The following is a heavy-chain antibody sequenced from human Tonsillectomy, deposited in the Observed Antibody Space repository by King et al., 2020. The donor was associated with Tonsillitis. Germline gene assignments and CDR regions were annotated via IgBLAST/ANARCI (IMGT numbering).Heavy chain of an antibody. CDR1: GFTFNDYA. J-gene: IGHJ3*01. CDR2: IISSGGNT. CDR3: AKTNYDFWSGFTAGAFDV. V-gene: IGHV3-23*04. D-gene: IGHD3-3*01. Sequence: VQLVQSGGGLVQPGGSLRLSCAASGFTFNDYAMSWVRQAPGKGLEWVSTIISSGGNTYYADSVKGRFTISRDNSKNTLYLQMNSLRAEDTAVYYCAKTNYDFWSGFTAGAFDVWGQGTMVTVSS.